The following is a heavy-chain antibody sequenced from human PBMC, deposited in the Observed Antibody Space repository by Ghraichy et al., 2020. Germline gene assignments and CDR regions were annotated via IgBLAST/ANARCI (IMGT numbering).Heavy chain of an antibody. V-gene: IGHV1-2*06. Sequence: ASVKVSCKASGYTFTGYYMHWVRQAPGQGLEWMGRINPNSGGTNYAQKFQGRVTMTRDTSISTAYMELSRLRSDDTAVYYCARDRRLTVTRFNWFDPWGQGTLVTVSS. CDR1: GYTFTGYY. CDR3: ARDRRLTVTRFNWFDP. CDR2: INPNSGGT. J-gene: IGHJ5*02. D-gene: IGHD4-17*01.